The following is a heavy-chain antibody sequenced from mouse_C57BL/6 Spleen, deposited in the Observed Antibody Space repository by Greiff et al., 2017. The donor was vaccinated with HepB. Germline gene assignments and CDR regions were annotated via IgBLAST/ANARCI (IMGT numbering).Heavy chain of an antibody. CDR3: ASKVVDWRGYFDV. J-gene: IGHJ1*03. CDR2: IDPSDSYT. CDR1: GYTFTSYW. Sequence: QVQLQQPGAELVMPGASVKLSCKASGYTFTSYWMHWVKQRPGQGLEWIGEIDPSDSYTNYNQKFKGKSTLTVDKSSSTAYMQLSSLTSEDSAVYYCASKVVDWRGYFDVWGTGTTVTVSS. V-gene: IGHV1-69*01. D-gene: IGHD2-4*01.